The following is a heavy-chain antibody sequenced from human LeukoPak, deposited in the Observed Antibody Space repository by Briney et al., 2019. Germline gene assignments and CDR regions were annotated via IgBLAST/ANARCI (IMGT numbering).Heavy chain of an antibody. D-gene: IGHD1-26*01. V-gene: IGHV3-49*04. Sequence: GGSLTLSCTASGFIFGDSAMSWVRQAPGKGLEWVGFTRSKAYGGTIEYAASAKGRFIISRDDSKSIAYLQMNSLKTEDTAVYYCTRAQNVGVLGIWGQGTMVTVSS. CDR3: TRAQNVGVLGI. CDR1: GFIFGDSA. CDR2: TRSKAYGGTI. J-gene: IGHJ3*02.